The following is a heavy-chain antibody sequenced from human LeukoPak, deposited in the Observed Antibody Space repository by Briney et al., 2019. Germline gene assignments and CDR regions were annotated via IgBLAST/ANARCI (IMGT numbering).Heavy chain of an antibody. J-gene: IGHJ4*02. Sequence: PSETLSLTXTVSGGSICSSSYYWGWIRQPPGKGLQWIGSIYYSGGTYYNPSLKSRVTVSVDTSKNQFSLKLSSVTAADTAVYYCARTNQPFDYWGQGTLVTVSS. V-gene: IGHV4-39*01. D-gene: IGHD2-2*01. CDR2: IYYSGGT. CDR1: GGSICSSSYY. CDR3: ARTNQPFDY.